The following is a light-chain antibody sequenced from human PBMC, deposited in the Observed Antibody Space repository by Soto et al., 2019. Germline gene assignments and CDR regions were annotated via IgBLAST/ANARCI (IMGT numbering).Light chain of an antibody. CDR3: EAWDDSLSGVV. CDR1: SSNIGGHY. J-gene: IGLJ2*01. CDR2: RNT. Sequence: QSVLTQSPSASGTPGQRVTISCSGSSSNIGGHYVSWYQQLPGTAPKLLIYRNTQRPSGVPGRISGSKSGTSASLAISGLRSEDEADYYCEAWDDSLSGVVFGEGTKLTVL. V-gene: IGLV1-47*01.